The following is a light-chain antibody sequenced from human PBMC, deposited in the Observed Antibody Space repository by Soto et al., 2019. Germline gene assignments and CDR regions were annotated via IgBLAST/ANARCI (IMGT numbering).Light chain of an antibody. J-gene: IGKJ1*01. CDR1: QSVSSN. CDR3: QQYNNCPWS. V-gene: IGKV3-15*01. Sequence: EIEMTQSPATLSVSPGERATLSCRASQSVSSNLAWYQQKPGQAPRLLIYGASTRATGIPARFSGSGSGTEFTLTISSLQSEDFAVYYCQQYNNCPWSFGSGTKVEIK. CDR2: GAS.